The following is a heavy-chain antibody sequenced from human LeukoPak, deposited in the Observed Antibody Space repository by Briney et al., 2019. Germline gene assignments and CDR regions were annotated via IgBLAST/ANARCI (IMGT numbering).Heavy chain of an antibody. CDR2: IYHSGRT. CDR3: ARLYLPATRLDY. V-gene: IGHV4-38-2*02. J-gene: IGHJ4*02. Sequence: PSETLSLTCTVSGYSLRSGYYWGWIRHPPGKGLEWIGSIYHSGRTFYNLSLKRRVTISVHTSKNQFSLKVTSVTPAHTAVYDCARLYLPATRLDYWGQETLVTVSS. CDR1: GYSLRSGYY. D-gene: IGHD5-24*01.